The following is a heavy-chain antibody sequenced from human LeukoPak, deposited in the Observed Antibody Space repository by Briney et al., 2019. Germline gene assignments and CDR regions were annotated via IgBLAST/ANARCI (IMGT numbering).Heavy chain of an antibody. J-gene: IGHJ4*02. D-gene: IGHD4-11*01. CDR3: ARGRTTFDY. V-gene: IGHV4-31*03. Sequence: SQTLSLTCTDSGGSISSGGYYSSCIRQLPGKGLKWIGYIYYSGSTYYNPSLKSRVTISVDTSKNQFSLKLSSVTAADTAVYYCARGRTTFDYWGQGTLVTVSS. CDR1: GGSISSGGYY. CDR2: IYYSGST.